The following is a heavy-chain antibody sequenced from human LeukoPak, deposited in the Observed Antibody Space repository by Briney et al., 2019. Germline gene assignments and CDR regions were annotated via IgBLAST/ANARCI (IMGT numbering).Heavy chain of an antibody. V-gene: IGHV3-20*04. CDR1: GFTFDDYG. Sequence: GGSLRLSCAASGFTFDDYGMSWVRQAPGKGLEWVSGINWNGGSTGYADSVKGRFTISRDNAKNSLFLLMNSLRAEDTAVYYCARKAGADTTYYYHHYFDVWGKGTTVTVS. D-gene: IGHD6-13*01. CDR2: INWNGGST. J-gene: IGHJ6*03. CDR3: ARKAGADTTYYYHHYFDV.